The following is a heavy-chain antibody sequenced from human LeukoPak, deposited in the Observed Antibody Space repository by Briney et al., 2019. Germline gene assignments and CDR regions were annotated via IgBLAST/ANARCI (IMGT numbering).Heavy chain of an antibody. Sequence: ASVKVSCKASGYTFTGYYMHWVRQAPGQGLEWMGWINPNSGGTNYAQKFQGRVTMTRDTSISTAYMELSRLRSDDTAVYYCAREGGGLTTVKYFDYWGQGTLVTVSS. J-gene: IGHJ4*02. V-gene: IGHV1-2*02. D-gene: IGHD4-17*01. CDR1: GYTFTGYY. CDR3: AREGGGLTTVKYFDY. CDR2: INPNSGGT.